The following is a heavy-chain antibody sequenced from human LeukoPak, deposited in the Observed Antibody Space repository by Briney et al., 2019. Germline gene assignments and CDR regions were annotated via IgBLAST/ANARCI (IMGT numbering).Heavy chain of an antibody. CDR2: ISTYNGNT. J-gene: IGHJ5*02. Sequence: ASVKVSCKASGYMFISYGINWVRQAPGQGLKWMGWISTYNGNTNYAQNFQGRVTLTTDTSTSTAYMELRSLTSDDTAVYYCARDLGGNFVVTWFDPWGQGTLVTVSS. CDR1: GYMFISYG. D-gene: IGHD2-21*01. V-gene: IGHV1-18*01. CDR3: ARDLGGNFVVTWFDP.